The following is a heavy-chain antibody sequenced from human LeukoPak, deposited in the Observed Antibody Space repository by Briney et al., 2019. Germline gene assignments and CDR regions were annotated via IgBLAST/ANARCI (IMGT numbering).Heavy chain of an antibody. CDR1: GGSISSYY. Sequence: PSETLSLTCTVSGGSISSYYWSWIRHPPGKGLEWIGYIYYSGSTNYNPSLTSRVTISVDTSKNQFSLKLSSVTAADTAVYYCARDLRLRGRYYMDVWGKGTTVTVSS. D-gene: IGHD5-12*01. CDR2: IYYSGST. J-gene: IGHJ6*03. V-gene: IGHV4-59*01. CDR3: ARDLRLRGRYYMDV.